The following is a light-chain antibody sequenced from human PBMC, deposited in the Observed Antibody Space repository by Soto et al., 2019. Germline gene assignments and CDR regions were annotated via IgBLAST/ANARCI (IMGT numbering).Light chain of an antibody. J-gene: IGLJ1*01. Sequence: QSVLTQPVSVSGSPGQSITISCTGSSSDVGAYYFVSWYQHHPGKAPKLIIYEVTHRPSGVSDRFSASKSGNTASLTISGLQAEDEADYYCNSFRVSHLYVFGTGTKVTVL. CDR2: EVT. V-gene: IGLV2-14*01. CDR1: SSDVGAYYF. CDR3: NSFRVSHLYV.